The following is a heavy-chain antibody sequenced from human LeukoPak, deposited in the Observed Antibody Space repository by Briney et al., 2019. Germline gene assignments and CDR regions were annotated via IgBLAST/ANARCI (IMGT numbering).Heavy chain of an antibody. V-gene: IGHV3-20*04. D-gene: IGHD3-22*01. CDR2: INWNGGST. CDR3: ARDQDSSGYYYSFGPGDY. CDR1: GFTFDDYG. J-gene: IGHJ4*02. Sequence: GGSLRLSCAASGFTFDDYGMSWVRQAPGKGLEWVSGINWNGGSTGYADSVKGRFTISRDNAKNSLYLQMNSLRAEDTALYYCARDQDSSGYYYSFGPGDYWGQGTLVTVSS.